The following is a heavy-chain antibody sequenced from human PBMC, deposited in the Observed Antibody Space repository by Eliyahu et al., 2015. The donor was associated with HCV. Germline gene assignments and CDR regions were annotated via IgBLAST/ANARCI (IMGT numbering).Heavy chain of an antibody. J-gene: IGHJ4*02. CDR2: INHSGST. CDR1: GGSFSGYY. CDR3: ARGLYYDSSDY. D-gene: IGHD3-22*01. Sequence: QVQLQQWGAGLLKPSETLSLTCAVYGGSFSGYYWSWIRQPPGKGLEWIGEINHSGSTNYNPSLKSRVTISVDTSKNQFSLKLSSVTAADTAVYYCARGLYYDSSDYWGQGTLVTVSS. V-gene: IGHV4-34*01.